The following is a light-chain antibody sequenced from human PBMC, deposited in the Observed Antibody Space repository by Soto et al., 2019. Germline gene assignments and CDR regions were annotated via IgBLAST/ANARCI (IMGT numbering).Light chain of an antibody. V-gene: IGKV1-27*01. J-gene: IGKJ5*01. Sequence: DIQMTQSPPSLSASVGDRVTITCRASHGIGNSLAWYQQKPGTVPKLLIYSASTLQSGVPPRFSGSGSGTGFTLTISSLQPEDVAAYYCQKYNTVPASFGQGTRLEI. CDR1: HGIGNS. CDR2: SAS. CDR3: QKYNTVPAS.